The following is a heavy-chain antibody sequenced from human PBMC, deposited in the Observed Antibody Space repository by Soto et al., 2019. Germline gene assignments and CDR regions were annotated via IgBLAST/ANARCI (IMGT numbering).Heavy chain of an antibody. Sequence: SVKVSCKASGGTFSSYAISWVRQAPGQGLEWMGGIIPIFGTANYAQKFQGRVTISADESTSTAYMELSSLRSEDTAVYYCASLYYYDSSGYNNWFDPWGQGTLVTVSS. CDR3: ASLYYYDSSGYNNWFDP. D-gene: IGHD3-22*01. CDR2: IIPIFGTA. CDR1: GGTFSSYA. J-gene: IGHJ5*02. V-gene: IGHV1-69*13.